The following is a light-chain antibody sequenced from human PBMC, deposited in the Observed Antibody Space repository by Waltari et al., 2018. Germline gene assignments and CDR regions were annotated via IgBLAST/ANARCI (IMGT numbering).Light chain of an antibody. Sequence: DIQMTQSPSSLSASVGDRVTITCRASENVNNYLNWYQQKPGKAPKLLIYKASTLQSVVPSRFSGSGSATDYTFTISCLQSEDVATYYCQHGYGTPLTFGGGTKVEIK. CDR2: KAS. J-gene: IGKJ4*01. V-gene: IGKV1-39*01. CDR3: QHGYGTPLT. CDR1: ENVNNY.